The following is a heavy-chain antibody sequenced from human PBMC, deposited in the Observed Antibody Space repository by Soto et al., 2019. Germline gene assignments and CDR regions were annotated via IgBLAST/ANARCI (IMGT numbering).Heavy chain of an antibody. J-gene: IGHJ4*02. D-gene: IGHD6-19*01. CDR2: INHSGST. CDR3: ERSSFSGFFDF. Sequence: SETLSLTCAVSGGSFSGYYWSWIRQPPGKGLEWIGEINHSGSTNYNPSLKSRVTISVDTYKNHFSLKLRSVTAADTAMYYCERSSFSGFFDFWGQGTRVTVSS. CDR1: GGSFSGYY. V-gene: IGHV4-34*01.